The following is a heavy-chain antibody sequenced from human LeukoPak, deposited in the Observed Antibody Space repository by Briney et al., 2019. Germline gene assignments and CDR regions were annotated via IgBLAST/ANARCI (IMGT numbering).Heavy chain of an antibody. CDR3: ARFRSTGTTWFLDY. CDR2: ISSSSSYI. CDR1: GFTFSSYG. D-gene: IGHD1-1*01. Sequence: GGSLRLSCAASGFTFSSYGMYWVRQAPGKGLEWVSSISSSSSYIYYADSVKGRFTISRDNAKNSLYLQMNSLRAEDTAVYYCARFRSTGTTWFLDYWGQGTLVTVSS. V-gene: IGHV3-21*01. J-gene: IGHJ4*02.